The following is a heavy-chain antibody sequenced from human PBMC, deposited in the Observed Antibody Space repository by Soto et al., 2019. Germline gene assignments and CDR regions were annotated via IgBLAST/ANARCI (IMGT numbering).Heavy chain of an antibody. Sequence: SETLSLTCNMSGDSYSISTYSWSWIRQPPGKALQWIGFIYQSGVTSYNPSLASRVSISLDRSNNQCSLKLKSVTAADAAVYFCAGMPYTSGLRFDPWGPGTLVTVSS. J-gene: IGHJ5*02. V-gene: IGHV4-30-2*01. CDR2: IYQSGVT. CDR1: GDSYSISTYS. D-gene: IGHD6-19*01. CDR3: AGMPYTSGLRFDP.